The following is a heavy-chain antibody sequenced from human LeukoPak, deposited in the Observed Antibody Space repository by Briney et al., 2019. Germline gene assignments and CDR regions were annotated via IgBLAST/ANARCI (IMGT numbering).Heavy chain of an antibody. Sequence: ASVKVSCKASGYTFTSYYMHWVRQAPGQGLEWMGIINPSGGSTSYAQKFQGRVTMTRNTSISTVYMELSSLRSEDTAVYYCARVSVAGTSNYYYYYYMDVWGKGTTVTVSS. D-gene: IGHD6-19*01. CDR2: INPSGGST. CDR3: ARVSVAGTSNYYYYYYMDV. V-gene: IGHV1-46*01. J-gene: IGHJ6*03. CDR1: GYTFTSYY.